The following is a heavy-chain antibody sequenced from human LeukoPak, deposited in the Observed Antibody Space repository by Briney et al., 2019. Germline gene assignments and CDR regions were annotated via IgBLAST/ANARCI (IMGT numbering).Heavy chain of an antibody. Sequence: GGSLRLSCAASGCTFSSYAMHWVRQAPGKGLEWVAVISYDGSSKYYADSVKGRFTISRDNSKNTLYLQMNSLRAEDTAVYYCARDRGWSSWDDILTGYCLGYYFDYWGQGTLVTVSS. J-gene: IGHJ4*02. V-gene: IGHV3-30-3*01. CDR2: ISYDGSSK. CDR1: GCTFSSYA. D-gene: IGHD3-9*01. CDR3: ARDRGWSSWDDILTGYCLGYYFDY.